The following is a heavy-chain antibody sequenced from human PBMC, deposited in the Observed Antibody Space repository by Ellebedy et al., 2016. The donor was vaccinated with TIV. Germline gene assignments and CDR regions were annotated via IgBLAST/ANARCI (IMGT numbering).Heavy chain of an antibody. D-gene: IGHD3-10*01. Sequence: SETLSLTXNVSGGSISGTYTSYYWGWIRQSPGKGLEWIGYVYYSGSTNYNLSLKSRVTISVDMSKNQFSLKLSSVTAADTAVYYCARAQRGTSVRYFDYWGQGTLVTVSS. CDR1: GGSISGTYTSYY. V-gene: IGHV4-61*05. CDR2: VYYSGST. CDR3: ARAQRGTSVRYFDY. J-gene: IGHJ4*02.